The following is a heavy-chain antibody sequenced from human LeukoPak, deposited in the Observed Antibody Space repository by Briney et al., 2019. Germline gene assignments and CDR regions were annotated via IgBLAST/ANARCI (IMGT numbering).Heavy chain of an antibody. CDR1: GFTFSSYE. Sequence: GSLRLSCAASGFTFSSYEMNWVRQAPGKGLEWIGEINHSGSTKNNPSLKSRVTISVDTSKNQFSLKLSSVTAADTAVYYCXXXXXRXFGERAYYYNYMDVWGKGTTVTISS. J-gene: IGHJ6*03. CDR2: INHSGST. CDR3: XXXXXRXFGERAYYYNYMDV. D-gene: IGHD3-10*01. V-gene: IGHV4-34*08.